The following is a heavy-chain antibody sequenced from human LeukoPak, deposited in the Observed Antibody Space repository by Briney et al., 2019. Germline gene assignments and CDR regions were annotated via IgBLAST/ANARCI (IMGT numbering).Heavy chain of an antibody. CDR3: ARVRDGSGSYRPRSFYSYAMDV. D-gene: IGHD3-10*01. Sequence: GASVKVSCKASGYTFTSYYIHWVRQAPGQGLEWMGIINPSGGSTSYAQTFQGRVTMTRDTSTSTVYMELSSLRSEDTALYYCARVRDGSGSYRPRSFYSYAMDVWGQGTTVTVSS. V-gene: IGHV1-46*01. J-gene: IGHJ6*02. CDR1: GYTFTSYY. CDR2: INPSGGST.